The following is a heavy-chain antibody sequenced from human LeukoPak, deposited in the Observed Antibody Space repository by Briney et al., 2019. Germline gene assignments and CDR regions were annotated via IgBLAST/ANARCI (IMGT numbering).Heavy chain of an antibody. J-gene: IGHJ4*02. CDR1: GFTFENYG. V-gene: IGHV3-20*04. CDR3: ARKGSGIDY. CDR2: INWSGGTI. D-gene: IGHD2-15*01. Sequence: PGGSLRLSCAASGFTFENYGMTWVRQAPGKGLEWVSHINWSGGTIDYADSVKGRFTISRDDAKRSLYLQMNSLTAEDTALYSCARKGSGIDYWGQGALVAVSS.